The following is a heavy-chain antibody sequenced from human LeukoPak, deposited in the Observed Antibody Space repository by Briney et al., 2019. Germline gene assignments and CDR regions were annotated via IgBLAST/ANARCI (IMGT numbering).Heavy chain of an antibody. Sequence: PGRSLRLSCAASGFTFSSYAMHWVRQAPGKGLEWVAVISYDGSNKYYADSVKGRFTISRDNSKNTLYLQMNSLRAEDTSVYYCARDLTQAAAGTVYWGQGTLVTVSS. J-gene: IGHJ4*02. CDR2: ISYDGSNK. D-gene: IGHD6-13*01. V-gene: IGHV3-30*01. CDR1: GFTFSSYA. CDR3: ARDLTQAAAGTVY.